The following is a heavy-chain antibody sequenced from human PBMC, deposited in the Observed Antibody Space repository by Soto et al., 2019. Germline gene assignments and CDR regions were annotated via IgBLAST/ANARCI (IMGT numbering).Heavy chain of an antibody. CDR3: ARTDYVTLIGFYPIDY. CDR2: TSRKTTYT. CDR1: GFTFSDYY. D-gene: IGHD3-9*01. J-gene: IGHJ4*02. Sequence: QVRLVESGGGLVRPGGSLRLSCAASGFTFSDYYMTWIRQAPGKALEWVAYTSRKTTYTDYADSVKGRFTISRDNAKNALYLQMNSLRAEDTAVYYCARTDYVTLIGFYPIDYWGQGTLVIVSS. V-gene: IGHV3-11*05.